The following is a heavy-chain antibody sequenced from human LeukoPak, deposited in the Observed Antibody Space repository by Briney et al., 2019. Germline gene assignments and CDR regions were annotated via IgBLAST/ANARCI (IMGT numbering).Heavy chain of an antibody. V-gene: IGHV3-48*03. CDR2: ISTSGSTI. CDR3: ARESGFRGDAFDI. J-gene: IGHJ3*02. CDR1: GFTFSSYE. Sequence: GGSLRLSCAASGFTFSSYEMNWVRQAPGKGLEWVSYISTSGSTIYYADSVKGRFIISRDNAKNSLYLQMNSLRAEDTAVYYCARESGFRGDAFDIWGQGTMVTVSS. D-gene: IGHD3-10*01.